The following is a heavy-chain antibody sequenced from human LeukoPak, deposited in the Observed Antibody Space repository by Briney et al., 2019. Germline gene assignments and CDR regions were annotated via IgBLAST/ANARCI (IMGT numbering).Heavy chain of an antibody. CDR2: ITGSGGSI. CDR3: ARDLFDSSGFYNT. V-gene: IGHV3-23*01. J-gene: IGHJ5*01. D-gene: IGHD3-22*01. CDR1: GFTFIDYA. Sequence: GGSLRLSCTASGFTFIDYAMSWVRQAPGKGLEWVSAITGSGGSIYYADSVKGRFTTSRDNSKNTLYLQMNTLRAEDTAVYYWARDLFDSSGFYNTWGQEPWSPSPQ.